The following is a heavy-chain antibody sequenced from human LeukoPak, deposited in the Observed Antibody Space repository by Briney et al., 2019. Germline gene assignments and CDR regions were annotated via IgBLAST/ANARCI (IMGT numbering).Heavy chain of an antibody. Sequence: ASVKVSCKASGYTFTSYGISWVRQAPGQGLEWMGIINPSGGSTSYAQKFQGRVTMTRDMSTSTVYMELSSLRSEDTAVYYCARGLRWYELVAFDYWGQGTLVTVSS. CDR2: INPSGGST. V-gene: IGHV1-46*01. CDR3: ARGLRWYELVAFDY. J-gene: IGHJ4*02. D-gene: IGHD4-23*01. CDR1: GYTFTSYG.